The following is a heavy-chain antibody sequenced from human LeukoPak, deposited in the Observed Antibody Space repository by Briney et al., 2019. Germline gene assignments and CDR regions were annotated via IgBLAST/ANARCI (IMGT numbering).Heavy chain of an antibody. D-gene: IGHD4-17*01. CDR1: GFTFSTYW. Sequence: GGSLRLSCAASGFTFSTYWMSWVRQAPGKGPEWVANIKQDGSEKYYVGSVKGRCTISRDNAKNSLYLQVNSLRAEDTAVYYCASAGPYGDTLDYWGQGTLVTVSS. J-gene: IGHJ4*02. CDR3: ASAGPYGDTLDY. CDR2: IKQDGSEK. V-gene: IGHV3-7*01.